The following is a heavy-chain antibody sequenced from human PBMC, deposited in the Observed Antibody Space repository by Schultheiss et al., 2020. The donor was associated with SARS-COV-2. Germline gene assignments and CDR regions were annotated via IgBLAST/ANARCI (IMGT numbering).Heavy chain of an antibody. D-gene: IGHD1-26*01. CDR3: AKGVGATTKDAFDI. V-gene: IGHV3-33*06. J-gene: IGHJ3*02. Sequence: GGSLRLSCAASGFTFSSYGMHWVRQAPGKGLEWVAVIWYDGSNKYYADSMKGRFTISRDNSKNTLYLQMNSLRAEDTAVYYCAKGVGATTKDAFDIWGQGTMVTVSS. CDR1: GFTFSSYG. CDR2: IWYDGSNK.